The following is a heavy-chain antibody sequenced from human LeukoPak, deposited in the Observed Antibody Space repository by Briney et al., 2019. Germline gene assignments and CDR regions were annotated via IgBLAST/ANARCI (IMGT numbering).Heavy chain of an antibody. CDR3: ARDANAGYSVNWFDP. Sequence: GGSLRLSCAASGFTFSRHWMSWVRQAPGKGLEWVANIKQDGSEKHYVDSVKGRFTISRDNAKNSLYLQMDSLRAEDTAIYYCARDANAGYSVNWFDPWGQSTLVTVSS. V-gene: IGHV3-7*03. J-gene: IGHJ5*01. D-gene: IGHD5/OR15-5a*01. CDR2: IKQDGSEK. CDR1: GFTFSRHW.